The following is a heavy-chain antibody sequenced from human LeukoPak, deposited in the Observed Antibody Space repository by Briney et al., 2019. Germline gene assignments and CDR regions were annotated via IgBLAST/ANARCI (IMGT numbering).Heavy chain of an antibody. CDR3: ARGVASSSWYLYYYYYYMDV. J-gene: IGHJ6*03. D-gene: IGHD6-13*01. CDR1: GGSINSYY. Sequence: PSETLSLTCTVSGGSINSYYWSWIRQPPGKGLEWIGYIYHSGSTKYNPSLKSRVTISVDTSKNQFSLKLSSVTAADTAVYYCARGVASSSWYLYYYYYYMDVWGKGTTVTVSS. V-gene: IGHV4-59*01. CDR2: IYHSGST.